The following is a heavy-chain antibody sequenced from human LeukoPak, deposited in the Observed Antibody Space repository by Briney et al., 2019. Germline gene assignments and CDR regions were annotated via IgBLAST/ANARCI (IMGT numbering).Heavy chain of an antibody. J-gene: IGHJ4*02. V-gene: IGHV3-23*01. Sequence: GGSLRLSCAASGFTFSTYAMSWVRQTPERGLEWVSAISDTGGNTFYADSVKGRFTISRDNSKNTLYLQMNSLRAEDTAIYYCAKGRTNDYWGQGTLVAVSS. CDR3: AKGRTNDY. CDR2: ISDTGGNT. D-gene: IGHD1/OR15-1a*01. CDR1: GFTFSTYA.